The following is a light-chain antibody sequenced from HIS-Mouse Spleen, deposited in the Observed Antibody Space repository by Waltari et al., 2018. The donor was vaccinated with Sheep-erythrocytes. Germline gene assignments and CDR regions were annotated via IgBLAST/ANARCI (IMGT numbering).Light chain of an antibody. CDR3: CSYAGSYNHV. Sequence: QSALTQPRSVSGSPGQSVTISCTGTSSDVGGYNYVSRYQQHPGKAPKRMIYDVSKRPSGAPARFSGSKSGHTASLTSSGLQGEDEAYYYCCSYAGSYNHVFATGTKVTVL. V-gene: IGLV2-11*01. CDR1: SSDVGGYNY. CDR2: DVS. J-gene: IGLJ1*01.